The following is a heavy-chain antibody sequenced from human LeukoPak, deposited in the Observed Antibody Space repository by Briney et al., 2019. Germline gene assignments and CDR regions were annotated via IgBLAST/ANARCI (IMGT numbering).Heavy chain of an antibody. J-gene: IGHJ4*02. V-gene: IGHV3-66*01. CDR2: IYSDGST. Sequence: GGSLRLSCAASGLTVSSDYVTWARQAPGKGLEWVSLIYSDGSTYYADSVKGRFTISRDSSKNTLYLQMNSLRAEDTAVYYCARAIYGSDWGQRTLVTVSS. CDR3: ARAIYGSD. D-gene: IGHD1-1*01. CDR1: GLTVSSDY.